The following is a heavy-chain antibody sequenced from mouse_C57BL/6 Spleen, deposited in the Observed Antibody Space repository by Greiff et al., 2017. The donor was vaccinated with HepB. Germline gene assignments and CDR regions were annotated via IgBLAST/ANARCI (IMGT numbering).Heavy chain of an antibody. J-gene: IGHJ2*01. D-gene: IGHD1-1*01. CDR2: ISSGSSTI. CDR3: ARGRGNYYGSSPFDY. Sequence: EVQVVESGGGLVKPGGSLKLSCAASGFTFSDYGMHWVRQAPEKGLEWVAYISSGSSTIYYADTVKGRFTISRDNAKNTLFLQMPSLRSEDTAMYYCARGRGNYYGSSPFDYWGQGTTLTVSS. V-gene: IGHV5-17*01. CDR1: GFTFSDYG.